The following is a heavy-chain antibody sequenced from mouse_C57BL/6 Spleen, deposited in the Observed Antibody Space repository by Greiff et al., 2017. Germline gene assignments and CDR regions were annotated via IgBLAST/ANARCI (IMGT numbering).Heavy chain of an antibody. CDR3: VSSYYYPRAMDY. D-gene: IGHD1-1*01. CDR1: GFSFNTYA. Sequence: EVMLVESGGGLVQPKGSLKLSCAASGFSFNTYAMNWVRQAPGKGLEWVARIRSKSNNYATYYADSVKDRFTISRDDSESMLYLQMNNLKTEDTAMYYCVSSYYYPRAMDYWGQGTSVTVSS. CDR2: IRSKSNNYAT. V-gene: IGHV10-1*01. J-gene: IGHJ4*01.